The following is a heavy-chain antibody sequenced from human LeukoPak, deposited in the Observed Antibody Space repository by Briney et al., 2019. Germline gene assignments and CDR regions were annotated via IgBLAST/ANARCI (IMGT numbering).Heavy chain of an antibody. CDR1: GFTFSDYY. CDR3: GRSRLGYAYVY. Sequence: PGGSLRLSCAASGFTFSDYYMNWIRQAPGEELEWVSSISGSSSYINYADSVKGRFTISRDNAKRSLYLQMNSLRAEDTAVYYCGRSRLGYAYVYWGQGTLVTVSS. D-gene: IGHD5-18*01. V-gene: IGHV3-11*03. CDR2: ISGSSSYI. J-gene: IGHJ4*02.